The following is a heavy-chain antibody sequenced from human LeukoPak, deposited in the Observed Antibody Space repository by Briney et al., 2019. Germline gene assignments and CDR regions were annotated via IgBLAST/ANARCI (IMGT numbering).Heavy chain of an antibody. V-gene: IGHV1-69*05. CDR3: ARDTGYYDFWSGYYITPHTHYHYYMDV. CDR2: IIPIFGTA. J-gene: IGHJ6*03. D-gene: IGHD3-3*01. CDR1: GGTFSSYA. Sequence: SVKVSCKASGGTFSSYAISWVRQAPGQGLEWMGGIIPIFGTANYAQKFQGRVAITTDESTSTAYMELSSLRSEDTAVYYCARDTGYYDFWSGYYITPHTHYHYYMDVWGKGTTVTVSS.